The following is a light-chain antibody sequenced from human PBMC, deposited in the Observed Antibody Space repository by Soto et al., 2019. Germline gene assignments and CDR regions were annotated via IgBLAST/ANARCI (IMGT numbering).Light chain of an antibody. CDR3: SSYAGSKNPYV. J-gene: IGLJ1*01. CDR1: SSDVGGYNY. V-gene: IGLV2-8*01. CDR2: EVT. Sequence: QSALTQPPSASGSPGQSVTISCSGTSSDVGGYNYVSWYQHHPGKAPKLMIYEVTKRPSGVPDRFSGSKSGNTASLTVSGLQAEDEADYYCSSYAGSKNPYVFGTGTKVTVL.